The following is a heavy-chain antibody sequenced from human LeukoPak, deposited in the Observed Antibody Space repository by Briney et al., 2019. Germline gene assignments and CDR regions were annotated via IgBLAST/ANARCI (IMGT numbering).Heavy chain of an antibody. J-gene: IGHJ5*02. V-gene: IGHV7-4-1*02. D-gene: IGHD3-10*01. CDR3: ARVQPSMVRGVIIGFDP. CDR1: GYTFTSYG. Sequence: ASVKVSCKASGYTFTSYGISWVRQAPGQGLEWMGWINTNTGNPTYAQGFTGRFVFSLDTSVSTAYLQISSLKAEDTAVYYCARVQPSMVRGVIIGFDPRGQGTLVTVSS. CDR2: INTNTGNP.